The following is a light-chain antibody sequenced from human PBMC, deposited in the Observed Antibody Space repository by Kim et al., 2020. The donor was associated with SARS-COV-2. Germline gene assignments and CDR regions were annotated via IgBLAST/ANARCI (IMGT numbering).Light chain of an antibody. Sequence: ELTQDPAVSVALGQTVSITCQGDSLRSYYATWYQQKPGQAPILVIYGKNNRPSGIPDRFSGSSSGNTASLTITGTQAGDEADYYCNSRDSNDNVVFGGGTQLTVL. CDR1: SLRSYY. CDR3: NSRDSNDNVV. V-gene: IGLV3-19*01. CDR2: GKN. J-gene: IGLJ2*01.